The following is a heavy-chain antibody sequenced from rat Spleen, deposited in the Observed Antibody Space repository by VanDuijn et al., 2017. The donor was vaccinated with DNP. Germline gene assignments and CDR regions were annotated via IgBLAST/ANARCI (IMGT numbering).Heavy chain of an antibody. CDR3: ATEDYGYPFDY. CDR2: IIYDGGGT. CDR1: GFTFSDYN. D-gene: IGHD1-7*01. Sequence: EVQQVESGGGLLQPGRSLKLSCAASGFTFSDYNMAWVRQAPKKGLEWVATIIYDGGGTYYRDSVKGRFTISRDNAKSTLYLQMDSLRSEDTATYYCATEDYGYPFDYWGQGVMVTVSS. J-gene: IGHJ2*01. V-gene: IGHV5S10*01.